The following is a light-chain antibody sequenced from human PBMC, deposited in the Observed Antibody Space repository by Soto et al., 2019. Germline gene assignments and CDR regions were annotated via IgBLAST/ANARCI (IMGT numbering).Light chain of an antibody. CDR3: QQRSVWPLT. CDR2: DSS. CDR1: QSLSSGY. V-gene: IGKV3-11*01. Sequence: EIVLTQSPGTLSLSPGERVTLSCRASQSLSSGYLAWYQQKRGQAPRLLIYDSSNRATGIPARFSGSGSGTDFSLIISSLEPEDFAVYYCQQRSVWPLTFGGGTKVDI. J-gene: IGKJ4*01.